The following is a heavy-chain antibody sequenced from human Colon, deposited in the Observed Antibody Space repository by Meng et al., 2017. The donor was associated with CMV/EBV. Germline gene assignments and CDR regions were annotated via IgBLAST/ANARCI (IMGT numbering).Heavy chain of an antibody. Sequence: SLKISCAASGFNFDDYAMHWVRPAPGQVLEWVSAISWNSGSMAYADSVKGRFTISRDNAKNSLYLQMNSLRAEDTAFYYCAKGGAYSYGRNWFDPWGQGTLVTVSS. V-gene: IGHV3-9*01. CDR2: ISWNSGSM. CDR3: AKGGAYSYGRNWFDP. J-gene: IGHJ5*02. D-gene: IGHD5-18*01. CDR1: GFNFDDYA.